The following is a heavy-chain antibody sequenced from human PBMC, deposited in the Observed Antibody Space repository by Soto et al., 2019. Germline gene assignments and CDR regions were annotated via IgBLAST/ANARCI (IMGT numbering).Heavy chain of an antibody. CDR2: IYYSGST. Sequence: SETLSLTCTVSGGSISSYYWSWIRQPPGKGLEWIGYIYYSGSTNYNPSLKSRVTISVDTSKNQFSLKLSSVTAADTAVYYCDGRYAYAIDSRAQGNLLTVSS. V-gene: IGHV4-59*08. CDR3: DGRYAYAIDS. D-gene: IGHD5-12*01. J-gene: IGHJ5*01. CDR1: GGSISSYY.